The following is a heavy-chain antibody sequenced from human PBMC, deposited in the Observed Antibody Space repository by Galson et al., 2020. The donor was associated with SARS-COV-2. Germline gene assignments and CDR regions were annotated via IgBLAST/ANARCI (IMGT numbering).Heavy chain of an antibody. D-gene: IGHD3-22*01. V-gene: IGHV3-33*06. CDR2: IWYDGSNK. Sequence: GGSLRLSCTASGFTFSSHGMHWVRQAPGKGLEWVAVIWYDGSNKYYADSVKGRFTISRDNSKNTLYLQMNSLRAEDTAVYYCAKGTPGGITMIVVVITKWDAFDIWGQGTMVTVSS. J-gene: IGHJ3*02. CDR1: GFTFSSHG. CDR3: AKGTPGGITMIVVVITKWDAFDI.